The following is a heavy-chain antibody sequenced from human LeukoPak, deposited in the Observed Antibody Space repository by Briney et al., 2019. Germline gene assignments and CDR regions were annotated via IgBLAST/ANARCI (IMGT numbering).Heavy chain of an antibody. CDR2: INSAGSSI. Sequence: SGGSLRLSCAASGFTFSSYWMHWVRQAPGKGLVWVARINSAGSSITYADSVKGRFTISRDNARNTLYLQMNSLRVEDTAVYYCATEMTPHYWGQGTLVTVSS. V-gene: IGHV3-74*03. CDR3: ATEMTPHY. CDR1: GFTFSSYW. J-gene: IGHJ4*02. D-gene: IGHD5-24*01.